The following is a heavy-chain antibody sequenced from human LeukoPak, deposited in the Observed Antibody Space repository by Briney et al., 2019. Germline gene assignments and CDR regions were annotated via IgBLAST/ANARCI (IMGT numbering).Heavy chain of an antibody. CDR1: GGSITSYY. D-gene: IGHD6-13*01. Sequence: SETLSLTCTVSGGSITSYYWSWIRQPPGKGLEWIGYIYYSGSTNYNPSLKSRVTISVDTSKNQFSLKLSSVTAADTAVYYCARVYYSSSYDYWYFDLWGRGTLVTVSS. V-gene: IGHV4-59*01. CDR2: IYYSGST. J-gene: IGHJ2*01. CDR3: ARVYYSSSYDYWYFDL.